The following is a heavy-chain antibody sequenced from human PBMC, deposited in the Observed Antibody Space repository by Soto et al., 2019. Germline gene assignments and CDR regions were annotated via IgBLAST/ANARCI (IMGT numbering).Heavy chain of an antibody. CDR3: ARDILVPADHGQPYYDYGMDV. CDR2: IYYSGST. J-gene: IGHJ6*02. V-gene: IGHV4-31*03. D-gene: IGHD2-2*01. Sequence: SETLSLTCTVSGGSISSGGYYWSWIRQHPGKGMEWIGYIYYSGSTYYNPSLKSRVTISVDTSKNQFSLKLSSVTAADTAVYYCARDILVPADHGQPYYDYGMDVWGQGTTVTVS. CDR1: GGSISSGGYY.